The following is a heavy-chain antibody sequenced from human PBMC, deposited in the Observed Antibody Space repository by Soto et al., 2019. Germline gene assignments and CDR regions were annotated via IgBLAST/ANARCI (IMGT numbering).Heavy chain of an antibody. CDR2: INHSGST. J-gene: IGHJ4*02. Sequence: SETLSLTCIVSGGSMSSYYWGWFRQPPGTGLEWIGEINHSGSTNYNPSLKSRVTISVDTSKNQFSLKLTSVTAADTAVYYCARDKITGLFDYWGQGTLVTVSS. D-gene: IGHD2-8*02. CDR1: GGSMSSYY. CDR3: ARDKITGLFDY. V-gene: IGHV4-34*01.